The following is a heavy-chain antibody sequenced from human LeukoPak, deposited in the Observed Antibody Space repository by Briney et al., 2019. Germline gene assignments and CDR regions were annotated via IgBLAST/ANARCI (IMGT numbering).Heavy chain of an antibody. Sequence: SETLSLTCTVSGGSISSYYWGWIRQPPGKGLEWIGYIYYSGSTNYNPSLKSRVTISVDTSKNQFSLKLSSVTAADTAVYYCARGDKYYDSSGYYRYWGQGTLVTVSS. V-gene: IGHV4-59*01. CDR3: ARGDKYYDSSGYYRY. CDR2: IYYSGST. CDR1: GGSISSYY. D-gene: IGHD3-22*01. J-gene: IGHJ4*02.